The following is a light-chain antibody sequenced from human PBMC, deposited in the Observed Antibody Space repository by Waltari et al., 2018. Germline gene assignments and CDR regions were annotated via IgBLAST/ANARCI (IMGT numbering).Light chain of an antibody. J-gene: IGKJ4*01. CDR2: CTS. Sequence: EIVLTQSPGTLSLSPGESTTFSCRASQSVPSISLIWYQHKLGQSPRLLIYCTSRRAPGIPDGCSGSGSGTDFTLTIGRLGPGEFAVYYYQQYDGEVVTFGGGTNVEI. V-gene: IGKV3-20*01. CDR3: QQYDGEVVT. CDR1: QSVPSIS.